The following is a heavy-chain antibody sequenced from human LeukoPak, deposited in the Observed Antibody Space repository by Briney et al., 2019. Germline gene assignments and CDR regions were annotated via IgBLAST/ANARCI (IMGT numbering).Heavy chain of an antibody. J-gene: IGHJ4*02. V-gene: IGHV3-30*02. CDR2: IRYDGSNK. D-gene: IGHD3-3*01. CDR3: AQGSTNPEWLFDYFDC. Sequence: GGSLRLSCAASGFTFSSYGMHWVRQAPGKGLEWVAFIRYDGSNKYYADSVKGRFTISRDNSKNTLYLQMNSLRAEDTAVYYCAQGSTNPEWLFDYFDCWGQGTLVTVSS. CDR1: GFTFSSYG.